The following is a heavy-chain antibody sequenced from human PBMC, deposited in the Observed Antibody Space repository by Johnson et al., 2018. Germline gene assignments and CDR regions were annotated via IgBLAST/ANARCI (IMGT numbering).Heavy chain of an antibody. V-gene: IGHV3-23*04. CDR1: GFTFSSYA. CDR2: ISGSAGST. Sequence: VQLVESGGGLVQPGGSLRLSCAASGFTFSSYAMSWVRQAPGKGLEWVSAISGSAGSTYYADSVKGRFTISRDNSKQTLYLQMNSLRAEDTAVYYCAKDDSSVYYGLTFGAFDIWGQVTMVTVSS. CDR3: AKDDSSVYYGLTFGAFDI. J-gene: IGHJ3*02. D-gene: IGHD3-22*01.